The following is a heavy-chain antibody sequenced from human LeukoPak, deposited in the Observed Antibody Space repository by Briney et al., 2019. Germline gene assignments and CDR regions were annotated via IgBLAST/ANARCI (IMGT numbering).Heavy chain of an antibody. CDR2: LWSGGTK. V-gene: IGHV3-66*01. CDR1: GFTVSTNY. J-gene: IGHJ4*02. D-gene: IGHD2-15*01. CDR3: ANLGTLRDGDY. Sequence: GGSLRLSCAASGFTVSTNYMSWVRQAPGKGLEWVSVLWSGGTKNYADCVKGRFTISRDNSKNTLYLQMNSLRAEDTAVYFCANLGTLRDGDYWGQGTLVTVSS.